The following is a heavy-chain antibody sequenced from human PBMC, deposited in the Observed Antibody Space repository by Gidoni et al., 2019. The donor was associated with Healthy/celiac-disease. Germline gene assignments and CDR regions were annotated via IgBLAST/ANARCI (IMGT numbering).Heavy chain of an antibody. Sequence: QVQLQESGPGLVKPSETLSLTCTVSGGSISSYYWSWIRQPPGKGLEWIGYIYYSGSTNYNPSLKSRVTISVDTSKNQFSLKLSSVTAADTAVYYCARDLRAAAGDYYYYYGMDVWGQGTTVTVSS. J-gene: IGHJ6*02. D-gene: IGHD6-13*01. CDR1: GGSISSYY. CDR3: ARDLRAAAGDYYYYYGMDV. V-gene: IGHV4-59*01. CDR2: IYYSGST.